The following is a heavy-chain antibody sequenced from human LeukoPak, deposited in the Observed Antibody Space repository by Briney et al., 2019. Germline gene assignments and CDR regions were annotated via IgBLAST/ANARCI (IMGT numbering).Heavy chain of an antibody. J-gene: IGHJ4*02. CDR2: IVVGSGNT. CDR3: AAVRGKWELLGPRVDY. V-gene: IGHV1-58*02. CDR1: GFTFTSSA. D-gene: IGHD1-26*01. Sequence: ASVKVSCKASGFTFTSSAMQWVRQARGQRLEWIGWIVVGSGNTNYAQKFQERVTITRDMSTSTAYMELSSLRSEDTAVYYCAAVRGKWELLGPRVDYWGQGTLVTVSS.